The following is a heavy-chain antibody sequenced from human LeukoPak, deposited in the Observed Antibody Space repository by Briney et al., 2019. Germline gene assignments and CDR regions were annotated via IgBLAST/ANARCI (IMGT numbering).Heavy chain of an antibody. V-gene: IGHV1-46*01. J-gene: IGHJ6*03. Sequence: GASVKVSCKASGYTFTSYYMHWVRQAPGQGLEWMGIINPSGGSTSYAQKFQGRVTMTRDMSTSTVYMELSSLRSEDTAVYYCARVETTYYYYYYYMDVWGKGTTVTVSS. CDR3: ARVETTYYYYYYYMDV. CDR1: GYTFTSYY. CDR2: INPSGGST. D-gene: IGHD1-7*01.